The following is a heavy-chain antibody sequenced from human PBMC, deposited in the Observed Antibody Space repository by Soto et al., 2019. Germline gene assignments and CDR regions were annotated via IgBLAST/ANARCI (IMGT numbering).Heavy chain of an antibody. D-gene: IGHD3-9*01. CDR2: ISAYNGNT. V-gene: IGHV1-18*01. CDR1: GYTFTSYG. Sequence: QVPLVQSGAEVKKPGASVKVSCKASGYTFTSYGISWVRQAPGQGLEWMGWISAYNGNTNYAQKLQGRVTMTTDTSTSTAYMELRSLRSDDTAVYYCARDRKERTYYDILTGYFTTEAIILDYWGQGTLVTVSS. CDR3: ARDRKERTYYDILTGYFTTEAIILDY. J-gene: IGHJ4*02.